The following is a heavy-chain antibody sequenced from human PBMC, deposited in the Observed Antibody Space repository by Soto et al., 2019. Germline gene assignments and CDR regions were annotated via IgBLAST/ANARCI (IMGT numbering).Heavy chain of an antibody. D-gene: IGHD2-8*02. CDR3: ARDCSLCTRWCRWFDP. Sequence: EVQLVESGGGLVQPGGSLRLSCAASGFTLSSYAMNWLRQAPGKGLEWVSYISSSSSNIQYAGSVKGRFTISRDNAKNSLYLQMNSLRDEDTAVYYCARDCSLCTRWCRWFDPWGQGTLVTVSS. J-gene: IGHJ5*02. CDR1: GFTLSSYA. V-gene: IGHV3-48*02. CDR2: ISSSSSNI.